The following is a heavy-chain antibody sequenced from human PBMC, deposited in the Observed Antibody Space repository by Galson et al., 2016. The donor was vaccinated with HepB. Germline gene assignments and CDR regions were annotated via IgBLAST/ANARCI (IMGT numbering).Heavy chain of an antibody. CDR1: GGSIRSYY. V-gene: IGHV4-59*01. D-gene: IGHD3-22*01. J-gene: IGHJ4*02. Sequence: ETLSLTCSVSGGSIRSYYWSWIRQPPGKGLEWIGYIYYSGRTNYNPSLKSRVTISVDTSKNQFSLKLRSVTAADTAVYYCARDRDSSSYYSLDYWGQGTPVTVSS. CDR3: ARDRDSSSYYSLDY. CDR2: IYYSGRT.